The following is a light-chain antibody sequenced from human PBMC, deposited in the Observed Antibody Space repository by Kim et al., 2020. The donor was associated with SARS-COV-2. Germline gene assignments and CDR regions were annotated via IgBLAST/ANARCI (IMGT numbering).Light chain of an antibody. CDR1: SGHSTYA. CDR2: LKSDGSH. J-gene: IGLJ3*02. V-gene: IGLV4-69*01. CDR3: HSWGTVVRV. Sequence: QLVLTQSPSASASLGASIKLTCTLSSGHSTYAIAWHQQQPEKGTRYLLWLKSDGSHTRGHGVPDRFSGSTSGAGRYLTNSSRQSEDEADYYGHSWGTVVRVFGGGTQLTVL.